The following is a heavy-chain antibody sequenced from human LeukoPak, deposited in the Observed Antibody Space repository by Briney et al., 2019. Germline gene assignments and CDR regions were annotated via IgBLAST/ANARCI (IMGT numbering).Heavy chain of an antibody. J-gene: IGHJ6*02. CDR3: ARDLRVVVPAAISPSYGMDV. CDR2: INHSGST. D-gene: IGHD2-2*02. CDR1: GVSFSGYY. Sequence: SETLSLTCAVYGVSFSGYYWSWIRQPPGKGLEWIGEINHSGSTNYNPSLKSRVTISVDKSKNQFSLKLSSVTAADTAVYYCARDLRVVVPAAISPSYGMDVWGQGTTVTVSS. V-gene: IGHV4-34*01.